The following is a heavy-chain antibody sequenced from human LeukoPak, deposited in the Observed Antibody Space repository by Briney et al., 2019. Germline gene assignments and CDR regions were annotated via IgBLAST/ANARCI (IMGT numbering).Heavy chain of an antibody. CDR1: GFTFSSYA. J-gene: IGHJ4*02. CDR2: ISYDGSNK. CDR3: ASSTSSGSTTDW. V-gene: IGHV3-30-3*01. D-gene: IGHD6-25*01. Sequence: PGRSLRLSCAASGFTFSSYAMHWVRQAPGKGLEWVAVISYDGSNKYYADSVKGRFTISRDNSKNTLYLQMNSLRAEDTAVYYCASSTSSGSTTDWWGQGTLVTVSS.